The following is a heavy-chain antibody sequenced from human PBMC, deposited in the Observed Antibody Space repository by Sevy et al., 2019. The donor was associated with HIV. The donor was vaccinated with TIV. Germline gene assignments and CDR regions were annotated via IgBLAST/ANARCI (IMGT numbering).Heavy chain of an antibody. CDR3: ARSTYYFDTTGFGALDF. Sequence: GGSLRLSCAASGFIFDDYAMNWVRQVPGKGLEWVSGINWKGAGTGYADSVQGRFPSSRDNAKNSLYLQMNSLRAEDTALYYCARSTYYFDTTGFGALDFWGQGTMVTVSS. CDR1: GFIFDDYA. D-gene: IGHD3-22*01. V-gene: IGHV3-20*04. CDR2: INWKGAGT. J-gene: IGHJ3*01.